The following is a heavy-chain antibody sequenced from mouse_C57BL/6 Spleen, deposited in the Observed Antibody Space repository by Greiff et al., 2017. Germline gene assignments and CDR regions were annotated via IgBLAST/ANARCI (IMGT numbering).Heavy chain of an antibody. D-gene: IGHD1-3*01. CDR1: GFSLTSYG. J-gene: IGHJ2*01. CDR3: ARHSGQRDYFDY. Sequence: QVQLKESGPGLVAPSQSLSITCTVSGFSLTSYGVHWVRQPPGKGLEWLVVIWSDGSTTYNSALKSRLSISKDNSKSQVFLKRNSLQTDDTAMYYCARHSGQRDYFDYWGQGTTLTVSS. CDR2: IWSDGST. V-gene: IGHV2-6-1*01.